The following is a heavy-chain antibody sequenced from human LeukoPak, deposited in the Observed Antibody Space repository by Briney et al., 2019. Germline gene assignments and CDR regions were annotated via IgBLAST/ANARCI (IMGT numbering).Heavy chain of an antibody. Sequence: SSGNLSLTRTVSGGSISSYYWSWIRQPAGKGLEWIGRIYTSGSTNYNPSLKSRVTMPVDTPKNQFSLKLSSVTAADTAVYYCARINWGLGDAFDIWGQGTMVTVSS. CDR2: IYTSGST. CDR1: GGSISSYY. D-gene: IGHD7-27*01. V-gene: IGHV4-4*07. J-gene: IGHJ3*02. CDR3: ARINWGLGDAFDI.